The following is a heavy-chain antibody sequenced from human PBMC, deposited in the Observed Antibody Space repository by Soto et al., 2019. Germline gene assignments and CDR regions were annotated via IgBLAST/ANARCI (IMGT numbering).Heavy chain of an antibody. CDR1: GVTFSSYA. V-gene: IGHV1-69*13. Sequence: SVKVSCKASGVTFSSYAISWVRQAPGQGLEWMGGIIPIFGTANYAQKFQGRVTITADESTSTAYMELSSLRSEDTAVYYCARDPGHYDFWSGYPKGYYYYGMDVWGQGTTVTVSS. CDR3: ARDPGHYDFWSGYPKGYYYYGMDV. J-gene: IGHJ6*02. CDR2: IIPIFGTA. D-gene: IGHD3-3*01.